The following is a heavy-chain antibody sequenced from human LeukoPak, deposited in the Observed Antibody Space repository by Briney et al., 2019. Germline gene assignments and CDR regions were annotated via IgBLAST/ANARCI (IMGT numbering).Heavy chain of an antibody. V-gene: IGHV2-5*01. D-gene: IGHD2/OR15-2a*01. J-gene: IGHJ4*02. CDR2: IYWNDDK. Sequence: SGPTLVNPTQTLTLTCTFSGFSLSTSGVGVGWIRQPPGKALEWVALIYWNDDKRYSSSLKSSLTITKDTSKNQVILTMPSMDPVDTATYYCARSVCNGLCTWGFDYWGPGALVTVSS. CDR3: ARSVCNGLCTWGFDY. CDR1: GFSLSTSGVG.